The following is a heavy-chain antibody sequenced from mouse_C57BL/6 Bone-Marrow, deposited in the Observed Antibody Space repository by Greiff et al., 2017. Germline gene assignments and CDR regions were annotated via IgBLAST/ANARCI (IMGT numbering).Heavy chain of an antibody. Sequence: VQLKESGGDLVKPGGSLKLSCAASGFTFSSYGMSWVRQTPDKRLEWVATISSGGSYTYYPDSVKGRFTISRDNAKNTLYLQMSSLKSEDTAMYYCAREGGSRTGDYWGQGTTLTVSS. J-gene: IGHJ2*01. V-gene: IGHV5-6*01. CDR2: ISSGGSYT. D-gene: IGHD1-1*01. CDR1: GFTFSSYG. CDR3: AREGGSRTGDY.